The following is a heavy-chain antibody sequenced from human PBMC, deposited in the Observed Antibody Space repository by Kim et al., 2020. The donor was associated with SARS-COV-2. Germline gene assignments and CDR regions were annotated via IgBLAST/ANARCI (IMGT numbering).Heavy chain of an antibody. Sequence: SETLSLTCTVSGASVSSGNYYWSWIRQPPAKGLEWIGYIYYSGSTNYNPSLESRVTVSLDTSKNQFSLKLTSVTAADTALYYCARANIVVEPTAPYFDYWGQGTLVTVSS. CDR3: ARANIVVEPTAPYFDY. J-gene: IGHJ4*02. CDR2: IYYSGST. D-gene: IGHD2-2*01. CDR1: GASVSSGNYY. V-gene: IGHV4-61*01.